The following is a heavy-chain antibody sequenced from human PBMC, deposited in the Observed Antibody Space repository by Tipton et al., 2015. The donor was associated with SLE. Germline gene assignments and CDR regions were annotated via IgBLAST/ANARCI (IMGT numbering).Heavy chain of an antibody. CDR1: GFTFSSFW. CDR3: AKDPPDYGMDV. V-gene: IGHV3-74*01. J-gene: IGHJ6*02. CDR2: LNTDGSFT. Sequence: SLRLSCAASGFTFSSFWMHWVRQAPGKGLVWVSRLNTDGSFTTYADSVKGRFTISRDSSRNTLYLQMNSLTSEDTAIYYCAKDPPDYGMDVWGQGTTVTVSS.